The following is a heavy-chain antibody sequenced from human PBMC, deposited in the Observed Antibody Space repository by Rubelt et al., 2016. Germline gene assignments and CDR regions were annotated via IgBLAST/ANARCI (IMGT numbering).Heavy chain of an antibody. CDR3: AKSRLGVMWVGD. CDR2: LSGSGGRT. J-gene: IGHJ4*02. Sequence: EVQLLESGGGLVQSGESLRLSCAASGFTFSSYAMSWVRQAPGKGLEWVSGLSGSGGRTHYADSVKGRFTISRDNSKNTLYLQMNGLRVEDTAIYDCAKSRLGVMWVGDWGQGTRVAVAS. D-gene: IGHD6-19*01. CDR1: GFTFSSYA. V-gene: IGHV3-23*01.